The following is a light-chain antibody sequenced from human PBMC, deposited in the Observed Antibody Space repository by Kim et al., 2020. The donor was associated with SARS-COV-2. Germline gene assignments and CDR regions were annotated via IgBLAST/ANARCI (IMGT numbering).Light chain of an antibody. V-gene: IGKV1-39*01. CDR1: QTINNY. Sequence: AECVGDRVYITCRASQTINNYLKWYQQKPGKAPKLLIYTASNLESGVPSRFSGSGSGTLFTLTISSLQLEDFATYYCQQSYGARTFGQGTKVDIK. CDR2: TAS. J-gene: IGKJ1*01. CDR3: QQSYGART.